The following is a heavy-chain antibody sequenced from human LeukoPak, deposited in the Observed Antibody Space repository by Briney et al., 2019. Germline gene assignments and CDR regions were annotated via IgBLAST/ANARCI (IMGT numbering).Heavy chain of an antibody. Sequence: PSQTLSLTCTVSGGSISSGGYYWSWIRQHPGKGLEWIGYIYYSGSTYYNPSLKSRVTISVDTSKNQFSLKLSSVTAADTAVYYCARSAGGSSRLRANWFDPWGQGTLVTVSS. V-gene: IGHV4-31*03. CDR3: ARSAGGSSRLRANWFDP. CDR1: GGSISSGGYY. J-gene: IGHJ5*02. CDR2: IYYSGST. D-gene: IGHD6-6*01.